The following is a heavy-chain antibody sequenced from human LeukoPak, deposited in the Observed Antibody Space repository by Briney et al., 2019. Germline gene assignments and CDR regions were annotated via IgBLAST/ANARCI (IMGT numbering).Heavy chain of an antibody. J-gene: IGHJ4*02. D-gene: IGHD3-10*01. CDR2: ITSKTDGGTA. V-gene: IGHV3-15*01. Sequence: GGSLRLSCAASGFIFSNAWMSWVCQAPGKGLEWVGRITSKTDGGTADYTPPVKGRFTILRDDSKNTLSLQMNSLKTEDTAVYYCTTVGPSGSYFPLDYWGQGTLVTVSS. CDR1: GFIFSNAW. CDR3: TTVGPSGSYFPLDY.